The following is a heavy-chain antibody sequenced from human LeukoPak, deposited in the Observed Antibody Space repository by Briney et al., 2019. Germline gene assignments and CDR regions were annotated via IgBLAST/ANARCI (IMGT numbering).Heavy chain of an antibody. CDR1: GGSISSYY. CDR3: ARQDSSSWYPDGMDV. V-gene: IGHV4-59*08. J-gene: IGHJ6*02. Sequence: PSETLSLTCTVSGGSISSYYWSWIRQPPGKGLEWIGYIYYGGSTNYNPSLKSRVTISVDTSKNQFSLKLSSVTAADTAVYYCARQDSSSWYPDGMDVWGQGTTVTVSS. CDR2: IYYGGST. D-gene: IGHD6-13*01.